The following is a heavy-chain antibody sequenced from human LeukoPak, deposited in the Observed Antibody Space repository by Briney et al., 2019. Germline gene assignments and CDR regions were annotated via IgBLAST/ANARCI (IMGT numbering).Heavy chain of an antibody. CDR1: GGSISSSSYY. Sequence: SETLSLTCTVSGGSISSSSYYWGWLRQPPGKGLEWIGSIYYSGSTYYNPSLKSRVTISVDTSKNQFSLKLSSVTAADTAVYYCARDVAAAGRAFDPWGQGTLVTVSS. V-gene: IGHV4-39*02. CDR3: ARDVAAAGRAFDP. J-gene: IGHJ5*02. D-gene: IGHD6-13*01. CDR2: IYYSGST.